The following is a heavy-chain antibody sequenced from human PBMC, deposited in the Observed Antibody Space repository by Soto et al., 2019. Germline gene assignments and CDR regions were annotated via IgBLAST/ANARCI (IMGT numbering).Heavy chain of an antibody. V-gene: IGHV3-23*01. CDR2: IGEGGFSA. CDR1: GFTFSTYA. J-gene: IGHJ6*02. Sequence: GGSLRLSCAASGFTFSTYAMSWVRQAPGKGLEWVSVIGEGGFSAQYAASVKGRFTISRDNSKNMLYLQMNSLRSDDTAVYYCARDSITRVSSDVPGMDVWGQGTTVTVSS. CDR3: ARDSITRVSSDVPGMDV. D-gene: IGHD3-16*01.